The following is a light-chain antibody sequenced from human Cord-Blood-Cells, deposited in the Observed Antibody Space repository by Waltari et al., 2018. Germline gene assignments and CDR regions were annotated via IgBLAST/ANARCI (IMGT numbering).Light chain of an antibody. CDR2: AAS. Sequence: DIQMTQSPSSLSASVGDRVNITCRASQSISSYLNWYQQKPGKAPKLLIYAASSLQSGVPSTFSGSGSGTDFTLNISSLQPEDFATYYCQQSYITPAQGTFGGGTKVEIK. CDR3: QQSYITPAQGT. CDR1: QSISSY. J-gene: IGKJ4*01. V-gene: IGKV1-39*01.